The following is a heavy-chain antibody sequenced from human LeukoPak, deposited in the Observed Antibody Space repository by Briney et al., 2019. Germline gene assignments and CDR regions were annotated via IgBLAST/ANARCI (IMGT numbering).Heavy chain of an antibody. CDR1: GGSISSSSYY. J-gene: IGHJ6*03. CDR3: ARRSSRTVTRDYYMDV. Sequence: PSETLSLTCTVSGGSISSSSYYWGWIRQPPGKGLEWIGSIYYSGSTYYNPSLKSRVTISVDTSKNQFSLKLSSVTAADTAVYYCARRSSRTVTRDYYMDVWGKGTTVTVSS. V-gene: IGHV4-39*01. D-gene: IGHD4-17*01. CDR2: IYYSGST.